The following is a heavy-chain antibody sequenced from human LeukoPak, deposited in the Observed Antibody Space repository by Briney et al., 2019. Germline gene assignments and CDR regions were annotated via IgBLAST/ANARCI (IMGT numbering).Heavy chain of an antibody. CDR1: GYTFTSYY. CDR2: INPSGGST. CDR3: ARDEGKVVVVPAFPDY. D-gene: IGHD2-2*01. Sequence: ASVKVSCKASGYTFTSYYMHWVRQAPGQGLEWMGIINPSGGSTSYAQKFQGRVTMTRDTSTSTVYMELSSLRSEDTAVYYCARDEGKVVVVPAFPDYWGQGTLVTVPS. J-gene: IGHJ4*02. V-gene: IGHV1-46*03.